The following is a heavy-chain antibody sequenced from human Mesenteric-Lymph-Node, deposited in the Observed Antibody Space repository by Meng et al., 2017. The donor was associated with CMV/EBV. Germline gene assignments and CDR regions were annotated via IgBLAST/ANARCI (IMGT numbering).Heavy chain of an antibody. J-gene: IGHJ4*02. CDR3: VRGVFDS. Sequence: GGSLRLSCAASGFTFDDYGMSWVRQAPGKGLEWVSSSSGTTPYIHYADSVKGRFTVSRDNAKNSLFLQMNNLRVEDTAVYYCVRGVFDSWGQGVQVTVSS. CDR2: SSGTTPYI. CDR1: GFTFDDYG. V-gene: IGHV3-21*01.